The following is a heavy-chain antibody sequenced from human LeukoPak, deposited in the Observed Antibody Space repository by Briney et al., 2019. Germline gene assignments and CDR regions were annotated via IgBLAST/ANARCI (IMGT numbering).Heavy chain of an antibody. V-gene: IGHV3-7*01. CDR1: GFTFSDYY. CDR3: ARTYYDILTGYNPYFDY. D-gene: IGHD3-9*01. Sequence: GGSLRLSCAASGFTFSDYYMSWIRQAPGKGLEWVANIKQDGSEKYYVGSVKGRFTISRDNAKNSLYLQMNSLRAEDTAVYYCARTYYDILTGYNPYFDYWGQGILVTVSS. J-gene: IGHJ4*02. CDR2: IKQDGSEK.